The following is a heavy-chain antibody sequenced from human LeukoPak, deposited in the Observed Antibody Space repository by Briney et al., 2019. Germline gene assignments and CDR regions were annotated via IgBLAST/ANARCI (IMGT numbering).Heavy chain of an antibody. J-gene: IGHJ4*02. CDR3: GRDRSRIHV. CDR1: GFTLSSYW. Sequence: PGGSLRLSCAASGFTLSSYWMTWVRQAPGKGLEWVANIKQDGSERYYVDSVKGRFTISRDNAKNSLYLEMSSLRAEDTAVYYCGRDRSRIHVWGQGTLVTVSS. V-gene: IGHV3-7*01. CDR2: IKQDGSER.